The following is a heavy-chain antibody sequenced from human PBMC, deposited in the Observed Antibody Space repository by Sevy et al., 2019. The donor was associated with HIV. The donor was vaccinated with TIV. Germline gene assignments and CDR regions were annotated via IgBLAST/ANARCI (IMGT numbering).Heavy chain of an antibody. Sequence: GGSLRLSCAASGFTFSSYAMSWVRQAPGKGLEWVSAISGSGGSTYYADSVKGRFTISSDNSKNTLYLQMNSLRAEDTAVYYCAKGEWELPLPFDYWGQGTLVTVSS. CDR1: GFTFSSYA. J-gene: IGHJ4*02. CDR3: AKGEWELPLPFDY. CDR2: ISGSGGST. D-gene: IGHD1-26*01. V-gene: IGHV3-23*01.